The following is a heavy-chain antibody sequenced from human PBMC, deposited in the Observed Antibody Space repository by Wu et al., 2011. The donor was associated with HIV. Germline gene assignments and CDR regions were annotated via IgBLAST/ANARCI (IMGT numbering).Heavy chain of an antibody. D-gene: IGHD3-22*01. Sequence: SVKVSCKASGYTFTGYYMHWVRQAPGQGLEWMGWINPNSGGTNYAQKFQGRVTMTRDTSISTAYMELSRLRSDDTAVYYCARLRRDSSGFYYFDYWGQGTLVTVSS. CDR1: GYTFTGYY. V-gene: IGHV1-2*02. CDR3: ARLRRDSSGFYYFDY. CDR2: INPNSGGT. J-gene: IGHJ4*02.